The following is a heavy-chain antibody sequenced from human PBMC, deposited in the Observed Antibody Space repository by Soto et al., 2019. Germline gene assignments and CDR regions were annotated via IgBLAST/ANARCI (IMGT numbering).Heavy chain of an antibody. CDR3: ARRLRTTVTTAYFDY. J-gene: IGHJ4*02. CDR1: GGSFSGYY. CDR2: INHSGST. V-gene: IGHV4-34*01. Sequence: QVQLQQWGAGLLKPSETLSLTCAVYGGSFSGYYWSWIRQPPGKGLEWIGEINHSGSTNYNPSLKSRVTISVDTSKNQFSLKLSSVTAADTAVYYCARRLRTTVTTAYFDYWGQGTLVTVSS. D-gene: IGHD4-4*01.